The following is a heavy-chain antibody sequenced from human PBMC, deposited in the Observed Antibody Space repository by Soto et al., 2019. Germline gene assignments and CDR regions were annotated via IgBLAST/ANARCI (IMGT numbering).Heavy chain of an antibody. CDR2: IYDSGSP. CDR1: GGSVSVYY. J-gene: IGHJ4*02. D-gene: IGHD1-26*01. CDR3: ARGVGSSPPRY. V-gene: IGHV4-59*02. Sequence: SETLSLTCTISGGSVSVYYWSWIRQPPGQALEWIGYIYDSGSPYYNPSFRSRVIISADTSKNEVSLKLTSATAADTAVYYCARGVGSSPPRYWGRGTLVTVSS.